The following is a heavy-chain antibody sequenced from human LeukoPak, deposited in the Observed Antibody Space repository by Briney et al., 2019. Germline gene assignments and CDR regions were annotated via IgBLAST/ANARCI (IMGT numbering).Heavy chain of an antibody. Sequence: GGSLRLSCAASGFTFSSYAMSWVRQAPGKGLEWVSAISGSGGSTYYADSVKGRFTISRDNSKNTLYLQMNSLRVEDTAVYYCAKADYDFWSGYDYWGQGTLVTVSS. CDR1: GFTFSSYA. D-gene: IGHD3-3*01. CDR3: AKADYDFWSGYDY. CDR2: ISGSGGST. J-gene: IGHJ4*02. V-gene: IGHV3-23*01.